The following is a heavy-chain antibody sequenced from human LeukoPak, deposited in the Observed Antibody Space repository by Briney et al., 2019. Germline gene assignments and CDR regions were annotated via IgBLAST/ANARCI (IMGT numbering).Heavy chain of an antibody. Sequence: GGSLRLSCAASGFTFSSYGMSWVRQAPGKGLEWVSAISGSGGSTYYADSVKGRFTISRDNSKNTLYLQMNSLGAEDTAVYYCAKDKGVRYYYMDVWGKGTTVTISS. D-gene: IGHD6-6*01. J-gene: IGHJ6*03. V-gene: IGHV3-23*01. CDR3: AKDKGVRYYYMDV. CDR1: GFTFSSYG. CDR2: ISGSGGST.